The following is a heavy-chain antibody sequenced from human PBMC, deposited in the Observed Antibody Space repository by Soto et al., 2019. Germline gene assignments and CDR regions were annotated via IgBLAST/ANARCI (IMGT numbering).Heavy chain of an antibody. CDR3: ARDQPAAIPFDY. J-gene: IGHJ4*02. CDR2: IWYDGSNK. CDR1: GFTFSSYG. V-gene: IGHV3-33*01. Sequence: VQLVESGGGVVQPGRSLRLSCAASGFTFSSYGMHWVRQAPGKGLEWVAVIWYDGSNKYYADSVKGRFTISRDNSKNTLYLQMNSLRAEDTAVYYCARDQPAAIPFDYWGQGTLVTVSS. D-gene: IGHD2-2*01.